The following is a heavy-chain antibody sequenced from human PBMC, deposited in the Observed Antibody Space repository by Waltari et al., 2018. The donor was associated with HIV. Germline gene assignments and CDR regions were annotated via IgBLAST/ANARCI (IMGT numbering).Heavy chain of an antibody. CDR2: IYYSWST. V-gene: IGHV4-39*01. CDR3: ARAVQGYCSGGSCENYFDY. CDR1: GGCISSSRYY. D-gene: IGHD2-15*01. J-gene: IGHJ4*02. Sequence: QLQLQESGPGLVKPSETLSLTCTVSGGCISSSRYYWGWIRQPPGKGLGLIGSIYYSWSTYSNPSLKNRVTISVDTSKNQFSLKMSSVTAADTAVYYCARAVQGYCSGGSCENYFDYWGQGTLVTVSS.